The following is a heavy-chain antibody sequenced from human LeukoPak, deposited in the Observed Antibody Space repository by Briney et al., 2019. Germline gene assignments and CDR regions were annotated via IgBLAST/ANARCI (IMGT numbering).Heavy chain of an antibody. CDR2: INHSGST. V-gene: IGHV4-34*01. J-gene: IGHJ4*02. CDR1: GGSFSGYY. CDR3: ARHARWYYGSGSYRYFDY. D-gene: IGHD3-10*01. Sequence: PSETLSLTCAVYGGSFSGYYWSWIRQPPGKGLEWIGEINHSGSTNYNPSLKSRVTISVDTSKNQFSLKLSSVTAADTAVYYCARHARWYYGSGSYRYFDYWGQGTLVTVSS.